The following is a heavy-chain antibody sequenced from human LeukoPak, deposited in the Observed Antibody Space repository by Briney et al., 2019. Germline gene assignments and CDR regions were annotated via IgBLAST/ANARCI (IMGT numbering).Heavy chain of an antibody. CDR1: GGSISSYY. V-gene: IGHV4-59*12. J-gene: IGHJ4*02. CDR3: ARSYDSGNYDY. D-gene: IGHD3-10*01. CDR2: IYNSGST. Sequence: KASETLSLTCTVSGGSISSYYWSWIRQPPGKGLEWIGYIYNSGSTYYNPSLKSRVTISVDTSKSQFSLKLSSVTAADMAVYYCARSYDSGNYDYWGQGTLVTVSS.